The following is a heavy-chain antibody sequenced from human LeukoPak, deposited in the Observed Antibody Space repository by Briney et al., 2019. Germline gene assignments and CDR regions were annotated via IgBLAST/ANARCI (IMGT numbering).Heavy chain of an antibody. CDR1: GYSFTNYW. V-gene: IGHV5-51*01. Sequence: GESLQISCKGSGYSFTNYWIGWVRPMPGKGLEWMGIIYPGDSDTKYSPSFQGQVTISADKSISTAYLQWSSLKASDGAMYYCARGACPFDYWGQGTLVTVSS. CDR2: IYPGDSDT. CDR3: ARGACPFDY. J-gene: IGHJ4*02.